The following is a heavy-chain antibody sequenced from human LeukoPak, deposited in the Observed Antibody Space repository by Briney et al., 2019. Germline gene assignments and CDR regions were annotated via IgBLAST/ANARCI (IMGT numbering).Heavy chain of an antibody. J-gene: IGHJ3*02. CDR1: GYTFTSYG. Sequence: GASVKVSCKASGYTFTSYGISWVRQAPGQGLEWMGWISAYNGNTNYAQKLQGRVTMTTDTPTSTAYMELRSLRSDDTAVYYCARGARGYYDILTGYYVAFDIWGQGTMVTVSS. CDR3: ARGARGYYDILTGYYVAFDI. V-gene: IGHV1-18*01. D-gene: IGHD3-9*01. CDR2: ISAYNGNT.